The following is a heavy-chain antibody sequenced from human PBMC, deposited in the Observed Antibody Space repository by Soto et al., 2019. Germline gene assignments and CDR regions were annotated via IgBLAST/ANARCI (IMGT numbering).Heavy chain of an antibody. Sequence: QVQLQESGPGLVKPSQTLSLTCTVSGGSISSGDYYWTWIRQPPGKGLEWIGFVYYSGYTHYNPSLKSRVIISVDTSKNQFSLKMSSVTAADTAVYYCARDREDYHESSGYPLYGMDVWGQGTTVAVSS. CDR2: VYYSGYT. CDR1: GGSISSGDYY. J-gene: IGHJ6*02. CDR3: ARDREDYHESSGYPLYGMDV. V-gene: IGHV4-30-4*01. D-gene: IGHD3-22*01.